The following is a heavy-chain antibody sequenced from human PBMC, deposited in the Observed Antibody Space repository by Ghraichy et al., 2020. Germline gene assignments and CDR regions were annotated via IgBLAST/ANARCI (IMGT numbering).Heavy chain of an antibody. J-gene: IGHJ4*02. Sequence: GGSLRLSCAASGFTFSDYSMNWIRQAPGKGLQWVSSISGTSSSVYYADSVKGRFIISRDNVKNSLYTQMMSLTAEDTAVYCCARDGGHQTILRGVIGGDSWGQGALVAVSS. CDR3: ARDGGHQTILRGVIGGDS. D-gene: IGHD3-10*01. CDR1: GFTFSDYS. V-gene: IGHV3-21*01. CDR2: ISGTSSSV.